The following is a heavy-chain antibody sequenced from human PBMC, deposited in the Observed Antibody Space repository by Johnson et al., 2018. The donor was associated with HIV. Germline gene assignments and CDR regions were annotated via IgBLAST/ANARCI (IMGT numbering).Heavy chain of an antibody. J-gene: IGHJ3*02. V-gene: IGHV3-13*01. CDR2: IGTAGDT. CDR3: ARVPAGDWNAFDI. CDR1: GFSFSSYA. D-gene: IGHD2-21*02. Sequence: VQLVESGGGVVQPGGSVRLSCAASGFSFSSYAMHWVRQATGKGLEWVSAIGTAGDTYYPGSVKGRFTISRDNAKNSLYLQMNSLRAEDTAVYYCARVPAGDWNAFDIWGQGTMVTVSS.